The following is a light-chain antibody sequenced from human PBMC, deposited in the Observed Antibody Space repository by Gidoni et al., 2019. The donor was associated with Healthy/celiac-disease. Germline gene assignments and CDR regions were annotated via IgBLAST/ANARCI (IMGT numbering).Light chain of an antibody. CDR2: DAS. CDR1: QDISNY. Sequence: DIQMTQSPSSLSASVGDRVTITCQASQDISNYLNWYQQKPGKAPKLLNYDASNLETGVPTRFSGSGSGTDFTFTISSLQPEDIATYYCQQYDNLPHTFXGXTKVEIK. J-gene: IGKJ4*01. CDR3: QQYDNLPHT. V-gene: IGKV1-33*01.